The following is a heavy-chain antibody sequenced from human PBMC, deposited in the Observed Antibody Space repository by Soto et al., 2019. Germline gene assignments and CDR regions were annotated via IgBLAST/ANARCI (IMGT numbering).Heavy chain of an antibody. CDR2: MSGRGDST. CDR1: GFIFGHYA. D-gene: IGHD6-19*01. Sequence: PGGSLRLSCAGSGFIFGHYAMTWVRQAPGKGLEWISAMSGRGDSTYYADAVKGRFTISRDNSKNTLYLQMNSLRAEDTAVYYCAKATTNGGWFNPFDSWGQGALVTVSS. CDR3: AKATTNGGWFNPFDS. V-gene: IGHV3-23*01. J-gene: IGHJ4*02.